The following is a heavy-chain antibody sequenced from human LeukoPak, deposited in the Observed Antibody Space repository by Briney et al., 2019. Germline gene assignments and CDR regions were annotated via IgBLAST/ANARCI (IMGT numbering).Heavy chain of an antibody. CDR1: GFTFSSYG. D-gene: IGHD4-17*01. V-gene: IGHV3-30*18. J-gene: IGHJ4*02. Sequence: GRSLRLSCAASGFTFSSYGMHWVRQAPGKGLEWVAVISYDGSNKYYADSVKGRFTISRDNSKNTLYLQMNSLRAEDTAVYYCAKTKLSMTTVTRGFDYWGQGTLVTVSS. CDR3: AKTKLSMTTVTRGFDY. CDR2: ISYDGSNK.